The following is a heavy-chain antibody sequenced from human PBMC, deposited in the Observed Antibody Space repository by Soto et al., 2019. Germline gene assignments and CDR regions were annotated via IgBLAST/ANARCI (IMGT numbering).Heavy chain of an antibody. D-gene: IGHD3-22*01. V-gene: IGHV1-46*01. J-gene: IGHJ6*02. CDR2: INPSGGST. Sequence: ASVKVSCKASGYTFTSYYMHWVRQAPGQGLEWMGIINPSGGSTSYAQKFQGRVTMTRDTSTSTVYMELSSLRSEHTAVYYCARAENYYDSSGYYYYYYGMDVWGQGTTVTVSS. CDR1: GYTFTSYY. CDR3: ARAENYYDSSGYYYYYYGMDV.